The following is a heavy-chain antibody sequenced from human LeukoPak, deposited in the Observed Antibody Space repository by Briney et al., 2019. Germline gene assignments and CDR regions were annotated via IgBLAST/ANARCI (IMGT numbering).Heavy chain of an antibody. CDR3: AKDRRPRRAALTFWP. V-gene: IGHV3-23*01. D-gene: IGHD6-6*01. CDR1: GFGFTFSNHA. J-gene: IGHJ4*02. Sequence: GGSLRLSCAASGFGFTFSNHAMSWVRQAPGKGLDWVSAITGGGGSTYYADSVKGRFTISRDNSKNTLYLQMNSLRAEDTAVYYCAKDRRPRRAALTFWPWGQGTLVTVSS. CDR2: ITGGGGST.